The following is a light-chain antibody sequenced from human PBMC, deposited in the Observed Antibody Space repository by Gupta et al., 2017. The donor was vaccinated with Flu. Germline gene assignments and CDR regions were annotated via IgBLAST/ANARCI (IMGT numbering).Light chain of an antibody. CDR2: HDN. V-gene: IGLV3-1*01. CDR1: NLGNKY. CDR3: QGWDSSTDYV. Sequence: PGQTASIPCSGDNLGNKYVSWYQVTPGPSPILVSDHDNRRPSGLPERSVGSTSATIANLNISGTQAVDEAYYFCQGWDSSTDYVFGGGTNVTVL. J-gene: IGLJ1*01.